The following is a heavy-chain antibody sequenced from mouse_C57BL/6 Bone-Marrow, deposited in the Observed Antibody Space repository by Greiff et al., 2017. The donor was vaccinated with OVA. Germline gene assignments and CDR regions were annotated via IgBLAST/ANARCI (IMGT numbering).Heavy chain of an antibody. V-gene: IGHV1-15*01. CDR3: TRWSNSAWFAY. D-gene: IGHD4-1*01. CDR2: IDPETGGT. J-gene: IGHJ3*01. Sequence: QVQLKESGAELVRPGAPVTLSCKASGYTFTDYEMHWVKQTPGHGLEWIGAIDPETGGTAYNQKFKGQAILTADKSSSTTYMELRRLASEDSAGYYCTRWSNSAWFAYWGKGTLVTVSA. CDR1: GYTFTDYE.